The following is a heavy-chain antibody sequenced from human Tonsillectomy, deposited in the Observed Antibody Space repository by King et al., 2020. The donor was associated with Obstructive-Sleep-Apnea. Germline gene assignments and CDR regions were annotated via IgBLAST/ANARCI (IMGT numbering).Heavy chain of an antibody. CDR1: GFSFSDYY. Sequence: VQLVESGGGLVKPGGSLRLSCAASGFSFSDYYMSWIRQAPGKGLEWISYISSSGDTIYYADSLKGRFIISRDNAKSSLFLQMNSLRAEDTAVYFCAGDYVGREGLGGGYWGQGTLVTVSS. D-gene: IGHD3-16*01. V-gene: IGHV3-11*01. CDR2: ISSSGDTI. J-gene: IGHJ4*02. CDR3: AGDYVGREGLGGGY.